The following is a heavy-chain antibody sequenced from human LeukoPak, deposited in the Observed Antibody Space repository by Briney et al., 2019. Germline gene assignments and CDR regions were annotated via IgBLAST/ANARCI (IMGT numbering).Heavy chain of an antibody. J-gene: IGHJ4*02. CDR3: ARYIWGSYPTFEDY. CDR2: ISYSGST. CDR1: GGSISSYY. Sequence: PSETLSLTFTVSGGSISSYYWSWIRQPPGKGLEWIGYISYSGSTNYNPSLKSRVTISVDTSKNQLSLKLNSVTAADTAVYYCARYIWGSYPTFEDYWGQGSLVTVSS. D-gene: IGHD3-16*02. V-gene: IGHV4-59*01.